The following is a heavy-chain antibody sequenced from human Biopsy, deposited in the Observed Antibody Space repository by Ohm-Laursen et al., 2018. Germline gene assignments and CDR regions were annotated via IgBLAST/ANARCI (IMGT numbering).Heavy chain of an antibody. D-gene: IGHD3-16*01. CDR3: TLEGAVFDN. CDR1: GFTFSASA. J-gene: IGHJ4*02. Sequence: SLRLSCTASGFTFSASAVHWVCQAPGKGLEWVGRIRSKAKSYATAYAASVTGRFTISRDNSKNTTYLQMNSLKTEDTAVYYCTLEGAVFDNGGQGTLVTVSS. V-gene: IGHV3-73*01. CDR2: IRSKAKSYAT.